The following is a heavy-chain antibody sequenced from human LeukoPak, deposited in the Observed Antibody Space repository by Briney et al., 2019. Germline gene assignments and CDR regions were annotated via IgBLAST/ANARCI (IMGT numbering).Heavy chain of an antibody. CDR1: GFTFSTYN. J-gene: IGHJ5*02. CDR2: ISSSSDYI. CDR3: ARDPARGGNYLYNWFDP. Sequence: GGSLRLSCAASGFTFSTYNMNWVRQAPGKGLEWVSSISSSSDYIYYADSVKGRFTISRDNSKNTLYLQMNSLRAEDTAVYYCARDPARGGNYLYNWFDPWGQGILVTVSS. V-gene: IGHV3-21*01. D-gene: IGHD1-7*01.